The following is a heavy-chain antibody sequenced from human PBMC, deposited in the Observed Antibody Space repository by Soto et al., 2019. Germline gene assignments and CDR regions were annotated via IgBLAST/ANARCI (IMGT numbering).Heavy chain of an antibody. D-gene: IGHD4-17*01. CDR1: GFSVSTSGVG. J-gene: IGHJ5*02. CDR3: AYGDYVGNWFDP. CDR2: IYWDDDK. Sequence: ITLKESGPTLVKPTQTLTLTCTFSGFSVSTSGVGVGWIRQPPGKALEWLALIYWDDDKRYSPSLKSRLTIPKDTSKNQVVLTMTNMDPVDTATYYCAYGDYVGNWFDPWGQGTLVTVSS. V-gene: IGHV2-5*02.